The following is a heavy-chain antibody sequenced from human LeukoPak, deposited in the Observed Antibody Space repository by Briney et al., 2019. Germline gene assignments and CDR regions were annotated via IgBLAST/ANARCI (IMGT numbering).Heavy chain of an antibody. J-gene: IGHJ4*02. V-gene: IGHV3-23*01. CDR2: ISGSGGST. CDR1: GITLSNYG. Sequence: GGSLRLSCAVSGITLSNYGMSWVRQAPGKGLEWVAGISGSGGSTYYADSVKGRFTISRDNPKNTLYLQMNSLRAEDTAVYFCAKRGVVIRVILVGFHKEAYYFNSWGQGALVTVSS. CDR3: AKRGVVIRVILVGFHKEAYYFNS. D-gene: IGHD3-10*01.